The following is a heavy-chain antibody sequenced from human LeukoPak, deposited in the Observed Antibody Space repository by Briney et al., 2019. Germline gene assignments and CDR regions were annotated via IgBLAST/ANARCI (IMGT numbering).Heavy chain of an antibody. CDR1: GFTLSSYA. D-gene: IGHD6-19*01. CDR2: ISVSGNT. Sequence: GGSLRLSCAASGFTLSSYAMSWVRQGPGKGLEWVSAISVSGNTYHADSVKGRFTISRDNSKNTLYLQMNSLRAEDMALYYCAKGGATVAGSHFDYWGQGTLVTVSS. CDR3: AKGGATVAGSHFDY. V-gene: IGHV3-23*01. J-gene: IGHJ4*02.